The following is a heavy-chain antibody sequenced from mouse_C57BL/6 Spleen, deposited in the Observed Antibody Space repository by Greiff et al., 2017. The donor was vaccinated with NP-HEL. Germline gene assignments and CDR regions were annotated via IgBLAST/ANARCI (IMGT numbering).Heavy chain of an antibody. CDR3: AREDYGSSYDAMDY. D-gene: IGHD1-1*01. CDR2: ISDGGSYT. V-gene: IGHV5-4*01. J-gene: IGHJ4*01. CDR1: GFTFSSYA. Sequence: EVQGVESGGGLVKPGGSLKLSCAASGFTFSSYAMSWVRQTPEKRLEWVATISDGGSYTYYPDNVKGRFTISRDNAKNNLYLQMSQLKYEDTAMHYCAREDYGSSYDAMDYWGQGTSGTVSS.